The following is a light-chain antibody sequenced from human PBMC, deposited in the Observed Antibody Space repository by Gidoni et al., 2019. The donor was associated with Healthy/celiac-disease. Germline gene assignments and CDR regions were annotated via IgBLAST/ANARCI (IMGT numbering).Light chain of an antibody. CDR3: SSYAGSNKV. V-gene: IGLV2-8*01. Sequence: QSAPPHPTSASRSPCQSVTISCTGTSSDDGGYNYVAWYQQHQVKALELMIYEVSKRPSGVPDRFFGSKSGNTASLTVSGLQAEDEADYYCSSYAGSNKVFGTGTKVTVL. CDR1: SSDDGGYNY. CDR2: EVS. J-gene: IGLJ1*01.